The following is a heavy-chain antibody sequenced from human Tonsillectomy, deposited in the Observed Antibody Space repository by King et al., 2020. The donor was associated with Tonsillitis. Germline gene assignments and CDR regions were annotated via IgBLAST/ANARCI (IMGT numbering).Heavy chain of an antibody. D-gene: IGHD3-10*01. CDR2: IYYSGTT. Sequence: VQLQESDPGLVKPSETLSLTCTVSGSISGSYWSWIRQPPGKGLEWIGYIYYSGTTNYNPSLRSRVTISVDPSKNQFSLKLSSMTAADTAVYYCARLDYYGSGSYWYLDLWGRGTLVTVSS. CDR3: ARLDYYGSGSYWYLDL. J-gene: IGHJ2*01. V-gene: IGHV4-59*08. CDR1: GSISGSY.